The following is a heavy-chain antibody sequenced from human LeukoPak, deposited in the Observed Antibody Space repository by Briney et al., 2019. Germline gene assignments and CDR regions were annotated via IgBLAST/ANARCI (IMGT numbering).Heavy chain of an antibody. CDR1: GGSISSYY. CDR2: IYYSGST. CDR3: ARENSYYYYMDV. V-gene: IGHV4-59*01. J-gene: IGHJ6*03. Sequence: SETLSLTCTVSGGSISSYYWSWIRQPPGKGLEWIGYIYYSGSTNYNPSLKSRVTISVDTSKNQFSLKLSSVTAADTAVYYCARENSYYYYMDVWGKGTTVTVSS.